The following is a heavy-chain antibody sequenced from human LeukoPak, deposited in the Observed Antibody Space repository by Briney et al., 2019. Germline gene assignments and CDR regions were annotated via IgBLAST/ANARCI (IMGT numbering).Heavy chain of an antibody. Sequence: PGGSPRLSCAASGFTFSSYAMHWVRQAPGKGLEWVAVISYDGSNKYYADSVKGRFTISRDNSKNTLYLQMNSLRAEDTAVYYCASIPSEYSSSFRYLDAFDIWGQGTMVTVSS. CDR3: ASIPSEYSSSFRYLDAFDI. D-gene: IGHD6-6*01. J-gene: IGHJ3*02. CDR1: GFTFSSYA. CDR2: ISYDGSNK. V-gene: IGHV3-30-3*01.